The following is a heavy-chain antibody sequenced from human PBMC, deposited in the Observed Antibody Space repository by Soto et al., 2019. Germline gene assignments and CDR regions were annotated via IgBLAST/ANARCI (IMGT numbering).Heavy chain of an antibody. CDR1: GYSISRDYF. Sequence: PSETLSLTCDVSGYSISRDYFWGWIRQSPEKGLKWIASIYHSGSTYFNPSVRSRVTMSVDTSKNQVSLKLTSVTAADTAVYYCARGGYSGYDRYYFDYWGQGILVTVSS. J-gene: IGHJ4*02. D-gene: IGHD5-12*01. V-gene: IGHV4-38-2*01. CDR2: IYHSGST. CDR3: ARGGYSGYDRYYFDY.